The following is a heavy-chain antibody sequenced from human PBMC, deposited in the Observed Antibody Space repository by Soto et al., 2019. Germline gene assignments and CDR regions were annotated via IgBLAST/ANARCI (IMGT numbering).Heavy chain of an antibody. CDR3: TRGRVGWSGYDPLDY. D-gene: IGHD5-12*01. J-gene: IGHJ4*02. CDR1: GFTFSDYW. V-gene: IGHV3-74*01. CDR2: IKGDGDSK. Sequence: PGGSLRLSCAASGFTFSDYWMHWVRQAPGKGLVWVSRIKGDGDSKTYADSVKGRFTISRDNAKNTLFLQMNSLRAEDTAVYYCTRGRVGWSGYDPLDYWGQGTLVTVSS.